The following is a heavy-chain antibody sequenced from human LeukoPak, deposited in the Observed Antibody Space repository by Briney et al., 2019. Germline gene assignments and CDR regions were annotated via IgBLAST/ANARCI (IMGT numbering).Heavy chain of an antibody. Sequence: GGSLRLSCAASGFTFSWYWMTWVRQAPGKGLEWVANIKQDGSETYYVDAVKGRFTISRDNAKNSLYLQMNSLRAEDTAVYYCARDTSRGACGSGAPAYWGQGTLVTVSS. CDR2: IKQDGSET. CDR1: GFTFSWYW. V-gene: IGHV3-7*04. J-gene: IGHJ4*02. CDR3: ARDTSRGACGSGAPAY. D-gene: IGHD3-10*01.